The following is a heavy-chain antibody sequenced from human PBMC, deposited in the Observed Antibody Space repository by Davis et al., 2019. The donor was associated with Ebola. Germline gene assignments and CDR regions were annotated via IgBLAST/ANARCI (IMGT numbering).Heavy chain of an antibody. CDR2: IYYSGST. Sequence: SETLSLTCNVSGGSIAGYYWSWIRQPPGKGLEWIGYIYYSGSTNYNPSLKSRVTITVDTSKNQFSLKLSSVTAADTAVYYCARVPVVPAASGVDYWGQGTLVTVSS. V-gene: IGHV4-59*01. J-gene: IGHJ4*02. D-gene: IGHD2-2*01. CDR3: ARVPVVPAASGVDY. CDR1: GGSIAGYY.